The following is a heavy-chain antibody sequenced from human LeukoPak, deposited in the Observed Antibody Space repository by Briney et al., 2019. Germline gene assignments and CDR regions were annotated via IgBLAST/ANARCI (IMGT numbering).Heavy chain of an antibody. D-gene: IGHD6-19*01. CDR2: INSNGATT. Sequence: GGSLRLSCAASGFTFSIYAMSWVRQAPGKGLEWVSVINSNGATTFYANSVKGRFTISRDNSKNTVSLQMNRLRADDTAVYFCVRYRGSGWYYMDRWGQGALVTVSS. CDR3: VRYRGSGWYYMDR. J-gene: IGHJ4*02. V-gene: IGHV3-23*01. CDR1: GFTFSIYA.